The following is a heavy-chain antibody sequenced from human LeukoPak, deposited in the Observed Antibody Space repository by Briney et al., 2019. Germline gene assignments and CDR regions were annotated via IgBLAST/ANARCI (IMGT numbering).Heavy chain of an antibody. D-gene: IGHD3-10*01. V-gene: IGHV4-39*07. CDR1: GGSISSSSYY. Sequence: PSETLSLTCTVSGGSISSSSYYWGWIRQPPGKGLEWIGSIYYSGSTYYNPSLKSRVTISVDTSKNQFSLKLSSVTAADTAVYYCARGVRGVTKTFDYWGQGTLVTVSS. J-gene: IGHJ4*02. CDR3: ARGVRGVTKTFDY. CDR2: IYYSGST.